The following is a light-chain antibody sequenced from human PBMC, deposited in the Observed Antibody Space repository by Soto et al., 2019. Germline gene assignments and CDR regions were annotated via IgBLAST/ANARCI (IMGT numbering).Light chain of an antibody. CDR3: CSYAGSYTYV. J-gene: IGLJ1*01. V-gene: IGLV2-11*01. CDR1: SSDVGGYNY. CDR2: DVS. Sequence: QSVLTQPRSVSGSPGQSVTISCTGTSSDVGGYNYVSWYQQHPGKAPKLMIFDVSKRPSGVPDRFSGSKSANTASLTISGLQAEDEGDYYCCSYAGSYTYVFGTGTKVTVL.